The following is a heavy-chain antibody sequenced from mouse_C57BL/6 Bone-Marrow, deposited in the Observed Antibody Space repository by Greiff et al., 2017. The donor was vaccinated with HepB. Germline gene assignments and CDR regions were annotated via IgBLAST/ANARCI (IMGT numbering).Heavy chain of an antibody. CDR1: GYTFTDYN. Sequence: EVQLVESGPELVKPGASVKIPCKASGYTFTDYNMDWVKQSHGKSLEWIGDINPNNGGTIYNQKFKGKATLTVDKSSSTAYMELRSLTSEDTAVYYCARIGGRPGFAYWGQGTLVTVSA. CDR3: ARIGGRPGFAY. J-gene: IGHJ3*01. V-gene: IGHV1-18*01. D-gene: IGHD1-1*02. CDR2: INPNNGGT.